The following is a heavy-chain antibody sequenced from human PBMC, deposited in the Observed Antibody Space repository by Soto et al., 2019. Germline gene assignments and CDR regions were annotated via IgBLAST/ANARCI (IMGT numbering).Heavy chain of an antibody. CDR2: INHSGST. CDR3: ARRGSNYGNGMDV. J-gene: IGHJ6*02. V-gene: IGHV4-34*01. D-gene: IGHD4-4*01. Sequence: SETLSLTCAVYGGSFSGYYWSWIRQPPGKGLEWIGEINHSGSTNYNPSLKSRVTISVDTSKNQFSLKLSSVTAADTAVYYCARRGSNYGNGMDVWGQGTTVTVSS. CDR1: GGSFSGYY.